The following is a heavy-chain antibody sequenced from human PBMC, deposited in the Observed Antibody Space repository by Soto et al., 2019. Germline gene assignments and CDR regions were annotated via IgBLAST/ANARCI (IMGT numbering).Heavy chain of an antibody. CDR3: ARIPRCGYSYGYDY. J-gene: IGHJ4*02. CDR1: GFSLSTSGMC. D-gene: IGHD5-18*01. V-gene: IGHV2-70*01. CDR2: IDWDDDK. Sequence: SGPTLVNPTQTLTLTCTFSGFSLSTSGMCVSWIRQPPGKALEWLALIDWDDDKYYSTSLKTRLTISKDTSKNQVVPTMTNMDPVDTATYYCARIPRCGYSYGYDYWGQGTLVTVSS.